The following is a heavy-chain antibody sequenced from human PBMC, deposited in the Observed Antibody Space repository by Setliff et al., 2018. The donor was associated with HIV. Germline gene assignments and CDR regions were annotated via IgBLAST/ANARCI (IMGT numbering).Heavy chain of an antibody. CDR2: VSQSGST. CDR1: GVSINRTDHY. V-gene: IGHV4-38-2*02. CDR3: ARRSIVGSTRGYYYYALDV. Sequence: SETLSLTCTVSGVSINRTDHYWGWIRQSPGKSLEWIGSVSQSGSTYYNPSLKSRLTISLDTSKNQVSLKLTSVTAADTAVYYCARRSIVGSTRGYYYYALDVWGQGTTVTVSS. D-gene: IGHD1-26*01. J-gene: IGHJ6*02.